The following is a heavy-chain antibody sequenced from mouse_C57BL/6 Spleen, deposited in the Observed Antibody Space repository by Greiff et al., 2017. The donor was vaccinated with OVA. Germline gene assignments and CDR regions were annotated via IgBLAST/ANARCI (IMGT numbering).Heavy chain of an antibody. Sequence: QVQLQQPGAELVKPGASVKMSCKASGYTFTSYWITWVKQRPGPGLEWIGDIYPGSGSTNYNEKFKSKATLTVDTSSSTAYMQLSSLTSEDSAVYYCARGGSTMVSYWYFDVWGTGTTVTVSS. V-gene: IGHV1-55*01. CDR3: ARGGSTMVSYWYFDV. J-gene: IGHJ1*03. D-gene: IGHD2-2*01. CDR2: IYPGSGST. CDR1: GYTFTSYW.